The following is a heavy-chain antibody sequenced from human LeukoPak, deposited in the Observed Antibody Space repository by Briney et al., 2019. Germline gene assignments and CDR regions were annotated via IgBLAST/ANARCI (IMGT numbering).Heavy chain of an antibody. CDR2: ISWNSGSI. D-gene: IGHD1-14*01. CDR3: ATQPHYYYGMDV. CDR1: GFTFDDYA. Sequence: GGSLRLSCAASGFTFDDYAMHWVRQAPGKGLEWVSGISWNSGSIGYADSVKGRFTISRDNAKNSLYLQMNSLRAEDTALYYCATQPHYYYGMDVWGQGTKVTVSS. J-gene: IGHJ6*02. V-gene: IGHV3-9*01.